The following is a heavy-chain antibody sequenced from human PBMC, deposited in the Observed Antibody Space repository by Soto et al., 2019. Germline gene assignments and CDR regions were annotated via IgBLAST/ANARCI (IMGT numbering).Heavy chain of an antibody. J-gene: IGHJ6*03. Sequence: SETLSLTCTVSGGSISSYYWSWIRQPTGKGLEWIGYIYYSGSTNYNPSLKSRVTISVDTSKNQFSLKLSSVTAADTAVYYCASSLATYGIAAGYYYMDVWGKGTTVTVSS. CDR2: IYYSGST. CDR3: ASSLATYGIAAGYYYMDV. CDR1: GGSISSYY. V-gene: IGHV4-59*01. D-gene: IGHD6-13*01.